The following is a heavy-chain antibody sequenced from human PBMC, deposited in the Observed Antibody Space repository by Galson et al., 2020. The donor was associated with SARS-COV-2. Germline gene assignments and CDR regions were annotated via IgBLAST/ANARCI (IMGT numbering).Heavy chain of an antibody. V-gene: IGHV2-5*02. CDR1: GFSLTSSGVG. CDR2: IYWDDEE. CDR3: AHNSGLYLGFDY. Sequence: SGPTLVKPTQTLTLTCTFSGFSLTSSGVGVGWIRQSPGKALEWLALIYWDDEERYCSSLKSRLTITKDTSKNQVVLTMTNMDPVDTATYYCAHNSGLYLGFDYWGQGTVVTVSS. J-gene: IGHJ4*02. D-gene: IGHD5-12*01.